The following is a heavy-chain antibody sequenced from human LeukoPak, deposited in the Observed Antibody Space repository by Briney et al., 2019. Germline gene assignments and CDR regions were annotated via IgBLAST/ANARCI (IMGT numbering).Heavy chain of an antibody. CDR1: GGSISSGGYS. J-gene: IGHJ4*02. V-gene: IGHV4-30-2*01. D-gene: IGHD1-14*01. Sequence: PSETLSLTCAVSGGSISSGGYSWSWIRQPPGKGLEWIGYIYHSGSTYYNPSLKSRVTISVDTSKNQFSLKLSSVTAADTAVYYCARAAHGYYLIYNPGPFDYWGQGTLVTVSS. CDR2: IYHSGST. CDR3: ARAAHGYYLIYNPGPFDY.